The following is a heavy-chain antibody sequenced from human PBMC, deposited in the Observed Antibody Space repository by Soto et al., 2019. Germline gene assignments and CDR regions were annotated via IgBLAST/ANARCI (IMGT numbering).Heavy chain of an antibody. CDR2: ISYDGSNK. CDR3: ARDLETSGYYGMDV. D-gene: IGHD3-10*01. V-gene: IGHV3-30-3*01. Sequence: GGSLRLSSAASGFTFSSYAMHWVRQAPGKGLEWVAVISYDGSNKYYADSVKGRFTISRDNSKNTLYLQMNSLRAEDTAVYYCARDLETSGYYGMDVWGQGTTVTVSS. CDR1: GFTFSSYA. J-gene: IGHJ6*02.